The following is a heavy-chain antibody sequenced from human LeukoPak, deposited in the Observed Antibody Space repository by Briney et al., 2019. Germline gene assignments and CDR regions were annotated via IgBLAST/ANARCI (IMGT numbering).Heavy chain of an antibody. CDR1: GFTFSSYA. D-gene: IGHD4-11*01. Sequence: GGSLRLSCAASGFTFSSYAMSWVRQAPGKGLEWVSAISGSGGGTYYADSVKGRFTISRDNSKNTLYLQMNSLRAEDTAVYYCAKGPTVTRNYYFDYWGQGTLVTVSS. CDR3: AKGPTVTRNYYFDY. J-gene: IGHJ4*02. CDR2: ISGSGGGT. V-gene: IGHV3-23*01.